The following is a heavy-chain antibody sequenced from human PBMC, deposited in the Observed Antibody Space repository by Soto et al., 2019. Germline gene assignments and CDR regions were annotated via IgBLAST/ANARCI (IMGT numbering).Heavy chain of an antibody. CDR3: AKDLGYSSGWFVDYGMDV. J-gene: IGHJ6*02. CDR2: ISGSGGHT. V-gene: IGHV3-23*01. CDR1: GFTFSSYA. D-gene: IGHD6-19*01. Sequence: GGSLRLSCAASGFTFSSYAMSWVRHAPGKGLEWVSTISGSGGHTYYADSVKGRFTISRDNSKNTLYLQMNSLRAEDTAVYYCAKDLGYSSGWFVDYGMDVWGQGTTVTVSS.